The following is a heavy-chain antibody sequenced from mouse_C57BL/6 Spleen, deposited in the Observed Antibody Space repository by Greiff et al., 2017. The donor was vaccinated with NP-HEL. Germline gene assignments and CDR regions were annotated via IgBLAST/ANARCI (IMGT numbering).Heavy chain of an antibody. CDR1: GYTFTSYW. D-gene: IGHD1-1*01. CDR2: INPSNGGT. Sequence: QVQLKQPGTELVKPGASVKLSCKASGYTFTSYWMHWVKQRPGQGLEWIGNINPSNGGTNYNEKFKSKATLTVDKSSSTAYMQLSSLTSEDSAVYYCARSDYGSSHDYFDYWGQGTTLTVSS. CDR3: ARSDYGSSHDYFDY. V-gene: IGHV1-53*01. J-gene: IGHJ2*01.